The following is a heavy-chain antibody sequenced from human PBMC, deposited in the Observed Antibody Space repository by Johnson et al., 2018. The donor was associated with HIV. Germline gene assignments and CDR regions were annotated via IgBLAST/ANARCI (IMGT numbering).Heavy chain of an antibody. CDR1: GFTFSSYG. J-gene: IGHJ3*02. CDR3: AKDVGGWELVLDAFDI. D-gene: IGHD1-26*01. Sequence: QVQLVESGGGVVQPGRSLRLSCAASGFTFSSYGMHWVRQAPGKGLEWVAVISYDGRNKYYADSVKGRFTISRDNSKNTLYLQMNSLRAEDTAVYYCAKDVGGWELVLDAFDIWGQGTMVTVSS. V-gene: IGHV3-30*18. CDR2: ISYDGRNK.